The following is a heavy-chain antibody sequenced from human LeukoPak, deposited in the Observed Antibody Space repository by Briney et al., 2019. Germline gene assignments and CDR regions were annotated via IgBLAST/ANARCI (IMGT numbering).Heavy chain of an antibody. CDR3: ARGLRGYSYGSVPGPFDY. V-gene: IGHV1-69*13. J-gene: IGHJ4*02. CDR2: IIPIFGTA. Sequence: ASVKVSCKASGGTFSSYAISWVRQAPGQGLEWMGGIIPIFGTANYAQKFQGRVTITADESTSTAYMELSSLRSEDTAVYYCARGLRGYSYGSVPGPFDYWGQGTLVTVSS. D-gene: IGHD5-18*01. CDR1: GGTFSSYA.